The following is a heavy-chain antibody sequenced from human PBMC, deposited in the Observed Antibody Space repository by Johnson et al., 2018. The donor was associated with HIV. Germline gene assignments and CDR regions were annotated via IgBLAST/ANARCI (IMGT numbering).Heavy chain of an antibody. J-gene: IGHJ3*02. V-gene: IGHV3-33*08. CDR3: TTQQWADAFDI. D-gene: IGHD6-19*01. CDR2: IWYDGSNK. Sequence: VQLVESGGGLVQPGGSLRLSCGASAFTFSSNDMKWVRQAPGKGLEWVAVIWYDGSNKYYADSVKGRFTISGDNSKNTLYLQMNSLKTEDTAVYYCTTQQWADAFDIWGQGTMVTVSS. CDR1: AFTFSSND.